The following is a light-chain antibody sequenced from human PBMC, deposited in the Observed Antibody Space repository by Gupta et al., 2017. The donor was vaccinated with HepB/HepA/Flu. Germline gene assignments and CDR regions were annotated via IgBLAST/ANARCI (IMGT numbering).Light chain of an antibody. J-gene: IGKJ2*01. Sequence: DIQMTQSPSSLSASVGDRVTITCRASQSISSYLNWYQQKPGKAPKLLIYAASSLHSGVPSRFSGSGSGTDFTLTISSLQPEDFATYYCQQRYSTLYTFGQGTKMEIK. CDR1: QSISSY. V-gene: IGKV1-39*01. CDR2: AAS. CDR3: QQRYSTLYT.